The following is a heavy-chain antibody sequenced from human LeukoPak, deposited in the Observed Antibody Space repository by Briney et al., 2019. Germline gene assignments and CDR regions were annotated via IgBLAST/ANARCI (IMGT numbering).Heavy chain of an antibody. CDR1: SGSISSYY. V-gene: IGHV4-59*01. D-gene: IGHD3-10*01. CDR3: ASLYYYGSGPLMDV. Sequence: SETLSLTCTVSSGSISSYYWSWIRQPPGKGLEWIGYIYYSGSTNYNPSLKSRVTISVDTSKNQFSLKLSSVTAADTAVYYCASLYYYGSGPLMDVWGQGTTVTVSS. J-gene: IGHJ6*02. CDR2: IYYSGST.